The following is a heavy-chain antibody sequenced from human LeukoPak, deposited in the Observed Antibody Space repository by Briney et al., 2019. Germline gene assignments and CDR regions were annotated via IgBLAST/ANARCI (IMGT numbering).Heavy chain of an antibody. V-gene: IGHV4-59*08. J-gene: IGHJ4*02. CDR1: GDSISSSY. Sequence: PSETLSLTCTVSGDSISSSYWSWIRQPPGKGLEWIGYIYYSETYYNPSLKSRVTISVDTSKNQFSLKLNSVTAADTAVYYCARHSNNAVLDYWGQGTLVTVSS. D-gene: IGHD2-8*01. CDR2: IYYSET. CDR3: ARHSNNAVLDY.